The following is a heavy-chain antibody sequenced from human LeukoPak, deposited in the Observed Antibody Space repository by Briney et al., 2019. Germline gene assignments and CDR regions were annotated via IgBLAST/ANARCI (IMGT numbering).Heavy chain of an antibody. Sequence: ASVKASCKASGYTFTSYYMHWVRQAPGQGLEWMGIINPSGGSTSYVQKFQGRVTMTRDTSTSTVYMELSSLRSEDTAVYYCARAGYDFWSGYSVLDYYYMDVWGKGTTVTVSS. D-gene: IGHD3-3*01. J-gene: IGHJ6*03. CDR2: INPSGGST. V-gene: IGHV1-46*03. CDR1: GYTFTSYY. CDR3: ARAGYDFWSGYSVLDYYYMDV.